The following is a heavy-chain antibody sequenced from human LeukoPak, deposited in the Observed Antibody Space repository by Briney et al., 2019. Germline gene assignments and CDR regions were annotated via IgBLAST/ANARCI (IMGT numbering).Heavy chain of an antibody. V-gene: IGHV1-2*04. CDR3: ARGSSTVTTAFDY. CDR2: INPNSGGT. Sequence: ASVKVSCKASGYTFTGYCMHWVRQAPGQGLEWMGWINPNSGGTNYAQKFQGWVTMTRDTSISTAYMELSRLRSDDTAVYYCARGSSTVTTAFDYWGQGTLVTVSS. D-gene: IGHD4-17*01. J-gene: IGHJ4*02. CDR1: GYTFTGYC.